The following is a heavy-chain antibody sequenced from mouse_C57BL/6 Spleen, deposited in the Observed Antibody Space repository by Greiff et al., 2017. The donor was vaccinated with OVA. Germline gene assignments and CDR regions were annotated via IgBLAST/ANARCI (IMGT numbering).Heavy chain of an antibody. V-gene: IGHV1-15*01. CDR3: TRRRLLFAY. CDR2: IDPETGGT. D-gene: IGHD1-1*01. J-gene: IGHJ3*01. CDR1: GYTFTDYE. Sequence: VQLQESGAELVRPGASVTLSCKASGYTFTDYEMHWVKQTPVHGLEWIGAIDPETGGTAYSQKFKGKAILTADKSSSTAYMELRSLTSEDSAVYYCTRRRLLFAYWGQGTLVTVSA.